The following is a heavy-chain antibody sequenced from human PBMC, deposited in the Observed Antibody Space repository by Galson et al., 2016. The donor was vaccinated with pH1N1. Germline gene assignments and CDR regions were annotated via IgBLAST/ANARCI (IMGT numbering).Heavy chain of an antibody. CDR3: AHSVYDYIWGKYRGNYFGY. J-gene: IGHJ4*02. Sequence: PALVKPTQTLTLTCTFSGFSLTTSGVGVGWIRQPPGKALEWLALIYWDDDKRYSSSLKSRLTITKDTSTNQVVLTMTNMDPVDAATYYCAHSVYDYIWGKYRGNYFGYWGQGTLVTVSS. V-gene: IGHV2-5*02. CDR2: IYWDDDK. CDR1: GFSLTTSGVG. D-gene: IGHD3-16*02.